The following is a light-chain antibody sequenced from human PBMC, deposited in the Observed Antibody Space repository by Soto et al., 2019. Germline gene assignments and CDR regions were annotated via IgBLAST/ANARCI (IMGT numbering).Light chain of an antibody. CDR1: QSLLHSNGYNY. Sequence: DIVMTQSPLSLPVTPGEPASISCRSSQSLLHSNGYNYLDWYLQKPGQSPQLLIYLGSNRASGVPDRFSGSGSGTEFTLKISRVEAEDVGGYCCMQPLQSPFPFGPGTKGDIK. V-gene: IGKV2-28*01. J-gene: IGKJ3*01. CDR2: LGS. CDR3: MQPLQSPFP.